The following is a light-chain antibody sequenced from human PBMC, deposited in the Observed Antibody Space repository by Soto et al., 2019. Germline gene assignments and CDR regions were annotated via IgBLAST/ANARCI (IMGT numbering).Light chain of an antibody. Sequence: DIQMTQSPPSLAASVGDRVTISCRASQDINKYLNWYQLKEGQAPKLLIYSTSAFQPGVPSRFSGSTSGAQFSLTITGLQPDDSATYFCQKSFKTPFPFGQGT. CDR1: QDINKY. CDR2: STS. J-gene: IGKJ2*01. CDR3: QKSFKTPFP. V-gene: IGKV1-39*01.